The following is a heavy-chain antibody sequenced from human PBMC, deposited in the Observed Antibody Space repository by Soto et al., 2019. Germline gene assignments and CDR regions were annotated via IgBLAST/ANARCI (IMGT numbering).Heavy chain of an antibody. CDR1: GSSIRTYY. D-gene: IGHD6-19*01. CDR3: ARGTGYTSGWYEFADY. Sequence: QVQLQESGPGLVKPSETLSLTCTVSGSSIRTYYWTWVRQPPGKGLEWIGYISDSGTTNYNPSLLSRLTISIDTSKNQFSLKLNSVTAADTAMYYCARGTGYTSGWYEFADYWGQGTLVTVSS. J-gene: IGHJ4*02. CDR2: ISDSGTT. V-gene: IGHV4-59*08.